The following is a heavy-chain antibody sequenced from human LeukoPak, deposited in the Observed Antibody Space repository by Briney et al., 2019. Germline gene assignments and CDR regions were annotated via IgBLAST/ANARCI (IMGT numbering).Heavy chain of an antibody. Sequence: PGGSLRLSCAASGFTFSSYAMSWVRQAPGKGLEWVSAISGSGGSTYYADSVKGRFTISRDNSKNTLYLQMNSLRAEDTAVYYCAKSPPMVRGVIRGPVDYRGQGTLVTVSS. J-gene: IGHJ4*02. CDR2: ISGSGGST. V-gene: IGHV3-23*01. CDR1: GFTFSSYA. CDR3: AKSPPMVRGVIRGPVDY. D-gene: IGHD3-10*01.